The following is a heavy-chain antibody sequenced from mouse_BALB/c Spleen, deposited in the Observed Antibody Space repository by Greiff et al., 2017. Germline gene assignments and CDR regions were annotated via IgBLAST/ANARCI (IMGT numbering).Heavy chain of an antibody. CDR2: IYPGNSDT. V-gene: IGHV1-5*01. CDR1: GYSFTSYW. CDR3: TEGGNYWYFDV. Sequence: VQLQQSGTVLARPGASVKMSCKASGYSFTSYWMHWVKQRPGQGLEWIGAIYPGNSDTSYNQKFKGKAKLTAVTSASTAYMELSSLTNEDSAVYYCTEGGNYWYFDVWCAGTTVTVSS. D-gene: IGHD1-1*02. J-gene: IGHJ1*01.